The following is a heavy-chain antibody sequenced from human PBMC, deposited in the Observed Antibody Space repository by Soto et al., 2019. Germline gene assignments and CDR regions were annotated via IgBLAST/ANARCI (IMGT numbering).Heavy chain of an antibody. J-gene: IGHJ2*01. D-gene: IGHD6-6*01. CDR2: IYHSGST. Sequence: QEQLEESGPGLVKPSETLSLTCTVSGGSASSPIYYWSWIRQPPGKALEWIGSIYHSGSTNFNPSLKSRVTMSIDKSKSQFSLKMTSVTAADTAVYYCARENSRSLLHWYFDLWGRGTLVTVSS. CDR1: GGSASSPIYY. V-gene: IGHV4-61*01. CDR3: ARENSRSLLHWYFDL.